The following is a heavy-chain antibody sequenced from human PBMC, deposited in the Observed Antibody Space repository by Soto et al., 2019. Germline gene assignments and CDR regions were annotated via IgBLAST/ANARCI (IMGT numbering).Heavy chain of an antibody. J-gene: IGHJ4*02. CDR2: IYYSGST. V-gene: IGHV4-59*01. CDR3: ARAGKVTMVRGVPPPDY. CDR1: GGSISSYY. Sequence: QVQLQESGPGLVKPSETLSLTCTVSGGSISSYYWSWIRQPPGKGLEWIGYIYYSGSTNYNPSLKNRVTISVDTSKNQFSLKLSSVTAADTAVYYCARAGKVTMVRGVPPPDYWGQGTLVTVSS. D-gene: IGHD3-10*01.